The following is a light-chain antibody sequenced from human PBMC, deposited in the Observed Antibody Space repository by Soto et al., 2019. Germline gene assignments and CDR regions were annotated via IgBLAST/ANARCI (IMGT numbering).Light chain of an antibody. Sequence: QSALTQPAAVSGPPGQSITISCTGTSSDVGRYNYVSWYQQHPGKAPKLVIYEGSKRPSGISNRFSGSKSGNTASLIISGLQGVDEGDYYCCAYVSSNTLLFGGGTKLTVL. CDR3: CAYVSSNTLL. V-gene: IGLV2-23*01. CDR1: SSDVGRYNY. J-gene: IGLJ3*02. CDR2: EGS.